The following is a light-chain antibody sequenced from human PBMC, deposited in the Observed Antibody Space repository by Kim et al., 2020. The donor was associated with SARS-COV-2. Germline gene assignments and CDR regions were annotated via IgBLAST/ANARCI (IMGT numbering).Light chain of an antibody. Sequence: PGKAARFTWGGNNIGSKSVPWYQQKPGQAPVLVIYYDSDRPSGIPERFSGSNSGNTATLTISRVEAGDEADYYCQVWDSSSDHLYVFGTGTKVTVL. V-gene: IGLV3-21*04. CDR1: NIGSKS. CDR3: QVWDSSSDHLYV. J-gene: IGLJ1*01. CDR2: YDS.